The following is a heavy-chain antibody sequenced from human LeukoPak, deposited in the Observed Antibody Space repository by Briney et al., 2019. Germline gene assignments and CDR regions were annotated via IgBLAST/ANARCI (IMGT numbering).Heavy chain of an antibody. V-gene: IGHV3-30-3*01. J-gene: IGHJ3*02. CDR1: GFTFSSYA. Sequence: GRSLRLSCAASGFTFSSYAIHWVRQAPGKGLEWVAVISYDGSHEYYGDSVKGRFTLYRDNFKNTLYLQMNSLRAEDTAVYYCARGSVVGGRDAFDIWGQGTMVTVSS. CDR2: ISYDGSHE. CDR3: ARGSVVGGRDAFDI. D-gene: IGHD1-26*01.